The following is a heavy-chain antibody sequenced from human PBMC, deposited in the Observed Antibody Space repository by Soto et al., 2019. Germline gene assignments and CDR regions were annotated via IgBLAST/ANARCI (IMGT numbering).Heavy chain of an antibody. J-gene: IGHJ4*02. D-gene: IGHD3-22*01. CDR2: MYYSVST. V-gene: IGHV4-59*01. CDR1: GGSISSYY. CDR3: ARYYYDSSGYYYDY. Sequence: SETLSLTCTVSGGSISSYYWSWIRQPPGKGLEWIGYMYYSVSTNYNPSLKSRVTISVDTSKSQFSLKLSSVTAADTAVYYCARYYYDSSGYYYDYWGQGTLVTVSS.